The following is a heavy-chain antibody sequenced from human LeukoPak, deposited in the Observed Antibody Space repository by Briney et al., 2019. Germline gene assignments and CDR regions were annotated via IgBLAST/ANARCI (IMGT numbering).Heavy chain of an antibody. V-gene: IGHV3-53*01. Sequence: HPGGSLRLSCAASGFTVSSNYMSWVRQAPGKGLEWVSVIYSGGSTYYADSVKGRFTISRDNSKNTLYLQMNSLRAEDTAVYYCARLRRDGYNWDITHAFDIWGQGTMVTVSS. D-gene: IGHD5-24*01. CDR1: GFTVSSNY. J-gene: IGHJ3*02. CDR3: ARLRRDGYNWDITHAFDI. CDR2: IYSGGST.